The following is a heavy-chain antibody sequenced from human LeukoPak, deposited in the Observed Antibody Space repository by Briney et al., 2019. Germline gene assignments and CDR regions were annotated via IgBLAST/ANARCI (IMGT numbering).Heavy chain of an antibody. CDR3: ARVIAARRGDFEY. Sequence: SETLSLTCNVSGYSISSGYYWCWSRQFPGKGLEWIGSIYHSGLTHNNPSLKSRVTISVDTSKNHFSLRLTSVTAADTAMYYCARVIAARRGDFEYWGQGILVTVSS. V-gene: IGHV4-38-2*02. CDR1: GYSISSGYY. D-gene: IGHD6-6*01. J-gene: IGHJ4*02. CDR2: IYHSGLT.